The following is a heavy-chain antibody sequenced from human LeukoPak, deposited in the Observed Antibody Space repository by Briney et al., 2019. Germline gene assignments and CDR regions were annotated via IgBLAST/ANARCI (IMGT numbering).Heavy chain of an antibody. V-gene: IGHV4-59*01. CDR3: ARGQVNYYDSSGYYNDAFDI. CDR2: IYYSGST. J-gene: IGHJ3*02. CDR1: GGSISSYY. Sequence: SETLSLTCTVSGGSISSYYWSWIRQPPGKGLEWVGYIYYSGSTNYNPSLKSRVTISVDTSKNLFSLKLSSVTAADTAVYYCARGQVNYYDSSGYYNDAFDIWGQGTMVTVSS. D-gene: IGHD3-22*01.